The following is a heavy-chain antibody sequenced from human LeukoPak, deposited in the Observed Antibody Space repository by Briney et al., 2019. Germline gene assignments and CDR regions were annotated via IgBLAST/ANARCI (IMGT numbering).Heavy chain of an antibody. Sequence: GGSLRLSCAASGFTFSPYFMSWVRQAPGKGLEWVANIKQDGFEKYYVDSVKGRFSISRDNAKNSLYLQMNSLRAEDTAVYYCARAAYTSGWYSDYYFDYWGQGTLVTVSS. CDR3: ARAAYTSGWYSDYYFDY. CDR1: GFTFSPYF. V-gene: IGHV3-7*01. J-gene: IGHJ4*02. D-gene: IGHD6-19*01. CDR2: IKQDGFEK.